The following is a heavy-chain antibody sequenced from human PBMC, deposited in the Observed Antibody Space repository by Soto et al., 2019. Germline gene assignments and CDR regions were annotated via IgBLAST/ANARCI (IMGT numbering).Heavy chain of an antibody. V-gene: IGHV3-48*04. CDR3: ARVTGWRIGGFGGAFDI. Sequence: GGSLRLSCAASGFAFSSYSMNWVRQAPGKGLEWVSSISSSGSTIYYADSVKGRFTISRDNAKNSLYLQMNSLRAEDTAVYYCARVTGWRIGGFGGAFDIWGQGTMVT. CDR1: GFAFSSYS. J-gene: IGHJ3*02. D-gene: IGHD3-16*01. CDR2: ISSSGSTI.